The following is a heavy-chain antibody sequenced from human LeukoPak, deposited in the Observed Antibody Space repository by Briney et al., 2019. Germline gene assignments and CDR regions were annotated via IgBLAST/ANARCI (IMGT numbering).Heavy chain of an antibody. D-gene: IGHD5-24*01. J-gene: IGHJ4*02. Sequence: SETLSLTCSASGASIGSFYWSWIRQTPGKGLEWIGYVYDGGKTYYNPSLKGRVTISVDTSNNQFSLKLRSVTAADTAVYYCARGGPRTDDYNFDYWGQGTLVSVSS. V-gene: IGHV4-59*01. CDR1: GASIGSFY. CDR3: ARGGPRTDDYNFDY. CDR2: VYDGGKT.